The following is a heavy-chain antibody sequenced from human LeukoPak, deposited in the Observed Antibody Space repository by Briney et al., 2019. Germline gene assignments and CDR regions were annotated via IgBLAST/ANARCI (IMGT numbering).Heavy chain of an antibody. Sequence: PGGSLRLSCAASGFTFSSYRTNWVRQAPGKGLEWVSSISSSSSYIYYADSVKGRFTISRDSAKNSLYLQMNSLRAEDTAVYYCARDLLIAVAGSDAFDIWGQGTMVTVSS. V-gene: IGHV3-21*01. CDR2: ISSSSSYI. CDR3: ARDLLIAVAGSDAFDI. D-gene: IGHD6-19*01. J-gene: IGHJ3*02. CDR1: GFTFSSYR.